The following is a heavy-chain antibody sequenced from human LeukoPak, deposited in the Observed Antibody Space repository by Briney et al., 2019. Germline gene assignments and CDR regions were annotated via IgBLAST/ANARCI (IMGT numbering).Heavy chain of an antibody. J-gene: IGHJ4*02. V-gene: IGHV4-34*01. CDR3: ASCRAMATISGFDY. CDR2: INHSGST. D-gene: IGHD5-24*01. CDR1: GGSFSGYY. Sequence: SETLSLTCAVYGGSFSGYYWSWIRQPPGKGLEWIGEINHSGSTNYNPSLKSRVTTSVDTSKNQFSLQLSSVTAADKAVYYCASCRAMATISGFDYWGQGTLVTVSS.